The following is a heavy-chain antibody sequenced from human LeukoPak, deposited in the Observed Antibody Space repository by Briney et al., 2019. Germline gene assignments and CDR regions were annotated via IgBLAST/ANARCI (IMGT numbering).Heavy chain of an antibody. Sequence: GGSLRLSCAASGFALTSYAMSWVRQAPGQGLEWVSSISISGVSTYYADSVKGWFTISREKSENTLHLQMNRMRVEDTAIYFCERCMVLREGWCNWFDYWGQGTLVTVSS. CDR2: ISISGVST. CDR1: GFALTSYA. J-gene: IGHJ5*01. D-gene: IGHD2-8*01. CDR3: ERCMVLREGWCNWFDY. V-gene: IGHV3-23*01.